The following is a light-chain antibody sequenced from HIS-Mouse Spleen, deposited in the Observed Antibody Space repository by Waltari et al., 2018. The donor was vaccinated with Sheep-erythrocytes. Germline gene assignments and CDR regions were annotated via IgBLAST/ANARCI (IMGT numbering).Light chain of an antibody. V-gene: IGKV1-39*01. CDR2: AAS. CDR3: QQSYSTPQFT. CDR1: QSISIY. J-gene: IGKJ3*01. Sequence: DIQMTQSPSSLSASVGDRVTITCQASQSISIYLNWYQQKPVKAPKLLIYAASSLQSGVPSRFSGSGSGTDFTLTISSLQPEDFATYYCQQSYSTPQFTFGPGTKVDIK.